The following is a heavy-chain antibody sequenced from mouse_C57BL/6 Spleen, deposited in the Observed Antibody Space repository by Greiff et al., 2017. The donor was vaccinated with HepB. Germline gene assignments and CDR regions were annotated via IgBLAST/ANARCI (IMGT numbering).Heavy chain of an antibody. J-gene: IGHJ3*01. CDR3: AEGNWAPWFAY. CDR2: IDPEDGET. CDR1: GFNIKDYY. D-gene: IGHD4-1*01. Sequence: EVKLQESGAELVKPGASVKLSCTASGFNIKDYYMHWVKQRTEQGLEWIGRIDPEDGETKYAPKFQGKATIPADTSSNTAYLQLSSLTSEDTAVYYWAEGNWAPWFAYWGQGTLVTVSA. V-gene: IGHV14-2*01.